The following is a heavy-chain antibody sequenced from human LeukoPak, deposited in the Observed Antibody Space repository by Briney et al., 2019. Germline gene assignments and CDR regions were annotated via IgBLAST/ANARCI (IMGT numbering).Heavy chain of an antibody. CDR3: AKAAAAPGFDF. V-gene: IGHV3-23*01. J-gene: IGHJ4*02. D-gene: IGHD6-13*01. Sequence: GGSLRLSCAASGSTSSSYALNWVRQAPGKGLEWVATVSGSGDRMYHADSVKGRFTISRDNSKNTIYLQMNSLRAEDTALYYCAKAAAAPGFDFWGQGTLVTVSS. CDR2: VSGSGDRM. CDR1: GSTSSSYA.